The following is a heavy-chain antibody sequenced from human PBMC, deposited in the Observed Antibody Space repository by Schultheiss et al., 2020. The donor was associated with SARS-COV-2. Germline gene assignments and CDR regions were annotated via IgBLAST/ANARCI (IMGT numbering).Heavy chain of an antibody. CDR3: ARRMFYYYGMDV. J-gene: IGHJ6*02. D-gene: IGHD3-10*02. CDR1: GGSVSSGSYY. Sequence: GSLRLSCTVSGGSVSSGSYYWTWIRQPPGKGLEWIGEIDHSGGTNYNPSLKSRVTILVDTSKNHLSLNLTSVTAADTAVYFCARRMFYYYGMDVWGQGTTVTVSS. V-gene: IGHV4-61*03. CDR2: IDHSGGT.